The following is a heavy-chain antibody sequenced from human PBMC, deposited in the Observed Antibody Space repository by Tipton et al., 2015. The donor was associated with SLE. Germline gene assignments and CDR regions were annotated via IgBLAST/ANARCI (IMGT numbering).Heavy chain of an antibody. D-gene: IGHD3-16*01. J-gene: IGHJ4*02. CDR1: GYTFRSYG. CDR2: ISGYNGNT. CDR3: ARMDFEFGRNFEEHLDY. V-gene: IGHV1-18*01. Sequence: QSGAEVKKPGASVKVSCKASGYTFRSYGISWVRQAPGQGLEWMGWISGYNGNTNYAQKVQGRVTMTTDTSTSTADMELRSLRPDVSAVYFCARMDFEFGRNFEEHLDYWGQGTLVTASS.